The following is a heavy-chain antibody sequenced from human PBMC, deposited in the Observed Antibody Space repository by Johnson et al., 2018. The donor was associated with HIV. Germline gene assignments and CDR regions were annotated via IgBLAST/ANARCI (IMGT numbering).Heavy chain of an antibody. V-gene: IGHV3-43*01. CDR3: ARVASGAFDI. D-gene: IGHD3-3*01. Sequence: VQLVESGGVVVQPGGSLRLSCAASGFTFDDYTMHWVRQAPGKGLEWVSLISWDGDSTYYADSLKGRFTISRDNAKNSLYLQMNSLRAEDTAVYYCARVASGAFDIWGQGTMVTVSS. J-gene: IGHJ3*02. CDR1: GFTFDDYT. CDR2: ISWDGDST.